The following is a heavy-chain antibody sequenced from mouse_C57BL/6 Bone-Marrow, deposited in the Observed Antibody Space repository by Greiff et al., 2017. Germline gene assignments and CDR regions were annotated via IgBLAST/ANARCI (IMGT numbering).Heavy chain of an antibody. CDR1: GFSLTSYA. D-gene: IGHD1-1*01. V-gene: IGHV2-9-1*01. CDR2: IWTGGGT. Sequence: VQLQQSGPGLVAPSQSLSITCTVSGFSLTSYAISWVRQPPGKGLAWLGVIWTGGGTNYNSALKSRLSISKDNSKSQVFLKMNSLQTDDTARYYWARVEEFYYGSSYGYFDVWGTGTTVTVSS. J-gene: IGHJ1*03. CDR3: ARVEEFYYGSSYGYFDV.